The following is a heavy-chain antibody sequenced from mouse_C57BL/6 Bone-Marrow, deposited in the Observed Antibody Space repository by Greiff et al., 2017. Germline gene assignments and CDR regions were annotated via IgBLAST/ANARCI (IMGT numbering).Heavy chain of an antibody. CDR3: ARTGHFDY. D-gene: IGHD4-1*01. CDR2: ISSGGSYT. CDR1: GFTFSSYG. J-gene: IGHJ2*01. Sequence: EVNLVESGGDLVKPGGSLKLSCAASGFTFSSYGMSWVRQTPDKRLEWVATISSGGSYTYYPDSVKGRFTISRDNAKNTLYLQMSSLKSEDTAMYYCARTGHFDYWGQGTTLTVSS. V-gene: IGHV5-6*01.